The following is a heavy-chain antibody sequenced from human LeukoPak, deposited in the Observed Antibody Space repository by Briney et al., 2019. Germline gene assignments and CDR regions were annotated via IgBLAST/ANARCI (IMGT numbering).Heavy chain of an antibody. J-gene: IGHJ4*02. CDR3: AKAPGTAYPDY. CDR2: ISYDGRK. CDR1: GFTLSDYG. D-gene: IGHD1-14*01. V-gene: IGHV3-30*18. Sequence: PGTSLRLSCAASGFTLSDYGIHWVRQAPGKGLEWVALISYDGRKYFADSVEGRITISRDNSKNMVYLQMNSLRTQDTAVYYCAKAPGTAYPDYWGQGTLVTVSS.